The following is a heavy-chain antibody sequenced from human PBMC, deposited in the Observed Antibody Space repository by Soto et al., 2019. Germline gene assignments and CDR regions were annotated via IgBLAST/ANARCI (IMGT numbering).Heavy chain of an antibody. D-gene: IGHD3-10*01. V-gene: IGHV4-31*03. CDR2: IYYSGST. Sequence: QVQLQESGPGLVKPSQTLSLTCTVSGGSISSGGYYWSWIRQHPGKGLEWIGYIYYSGSTYYNPSLKSRVTISVDTSKNQFPLKLSSVTAADTAVYYCARDSTYYYGSGSYEFHYYYYMDVWGKGTTVTVSS. J-gene: IGHJ6*03. CDR3: ARDSTYYYGSGSYEFHYYYYMDV. CDR1: GGSISSGGYY.